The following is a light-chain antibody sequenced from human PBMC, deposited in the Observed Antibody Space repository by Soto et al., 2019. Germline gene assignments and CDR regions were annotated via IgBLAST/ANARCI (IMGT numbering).Light chain of an antibody. CDR3: CSYAGTYVE. J-gene: IGLJ2*01. Sequence: QSALTQPRSVSGSPGQSVTISCTGSTIDAGGYIYVSWYQQHPGKAPKLMIYDVNKRPSGVPDRFSGSKSGSTASLTISGLQTEDESDYFCCSYAGTYVEFGGGTKLTVL. V-gene: IGLV2-11*01. CDR2: DVN. CDR1: TIDAGGYIY.